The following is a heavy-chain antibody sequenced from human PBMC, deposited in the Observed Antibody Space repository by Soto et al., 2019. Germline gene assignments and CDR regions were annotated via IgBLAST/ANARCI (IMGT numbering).Heavy chain of an antibody. J-gene: IGHJ3*02. CDR1: GYTFTSYY. CDR3: ARGRLQWMSLDI. Sequence: ASVKVSCKASGYTFTSYYINWVRQATGQGLEWMGWVNPNSGSTVYAQKFQGRLTLARDTSISTAYLELSSLRSEDTAVYYCARGRLQWMSLDIWGQGTMVTVSS. V-gene: IGHV1-8*01. CDR2: VNPNSGST. D-gene: IGHD4-4*01.